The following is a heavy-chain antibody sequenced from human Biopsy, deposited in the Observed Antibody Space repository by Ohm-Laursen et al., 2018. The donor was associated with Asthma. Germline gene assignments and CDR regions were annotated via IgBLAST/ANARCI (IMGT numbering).Heavy chain of an antibody. V-gene: IGHV1-18*01. CDR3: ARAVDYSHYYGIDV. Sequence: SVKVSCKTSGYTFNSAGITWVRQAPGQGLEWMGWISVYNGNTKVAQKLQDRVTMITDTSTSTAYMELRSLRSDDTAVYFCARAVDYSHYYGIDVWGQGTTVPLS. D-gene: IGHD3-10*01. CDR1: GYTFNSAG. J-gene: IGHJ6*02. CDR2: ISVYNGNT.